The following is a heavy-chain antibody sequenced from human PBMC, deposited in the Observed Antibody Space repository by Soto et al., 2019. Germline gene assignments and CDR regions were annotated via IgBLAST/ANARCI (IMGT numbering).Heavy chain of an antibody. CDR3: ARPKRSGYDRGDSYYHSMDV. CDR2: ILPMFGAV. Sequence: QVQLVQSGTEVKKSGSSVKVSCRASGGTSSNFVITWVRQVPGQGLEWLGGILPMFGAVKYAQKFQDRLIIPADTSTKTAARDLGSLRSEATAFYYCARPKRSGYDRGDSYYHSMDVWGHGTTFTVS. D-gene: IGHD3-3*01. V-gene: IGHV1-69*06. CDR1: GGTSSNFV. J-gene: IGHJ6*02.